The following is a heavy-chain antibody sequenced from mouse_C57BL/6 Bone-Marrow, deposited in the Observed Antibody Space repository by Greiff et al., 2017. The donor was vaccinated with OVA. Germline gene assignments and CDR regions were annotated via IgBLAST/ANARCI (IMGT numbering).Heavy chain of an antibody. D-gene: IGHD1-1*01. CDR2: ISSGGSYT. CDR1: GFTFSSYG. CDR3: ARQYYYGSSYYYAMDY. J-gene: IGHJ4*01. V-gene: IGHV5-6*01. Sequence: EVNVVESGGDLVKPGGSLKLSCAASGFTFSSYGMSWVRQTPDKRLEWVATISSGGSYTYYPDSVKGRFTISRDNAKNTLYLQMSSLKSEDTSMYYCARQYYYGSSYYYAMDYWGQGTSVTVSS.